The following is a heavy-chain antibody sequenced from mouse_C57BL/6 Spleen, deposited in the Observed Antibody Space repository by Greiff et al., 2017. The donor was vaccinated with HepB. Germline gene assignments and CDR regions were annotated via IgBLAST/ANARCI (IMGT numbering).Heavy chain of an antibody. Sequence: QVQLQQSGAELVRPGASVKLSCKASGYTFTDYYINWVKQRPGQGLEWIARIYPGSGNTYYNEKFKGKATLTAEKSSSTAYMQLSSLTSEDSAVYFCARDDGLDYWGQGTTLTVSS. V-gene: IGHV1-76*01. J-gene: IGHJ2*01. D-gene: IGHD2-3*01. CDR1: GYTFTDYY. CDR2: IYPGSGNT. CDR3: ARDDGLDY.